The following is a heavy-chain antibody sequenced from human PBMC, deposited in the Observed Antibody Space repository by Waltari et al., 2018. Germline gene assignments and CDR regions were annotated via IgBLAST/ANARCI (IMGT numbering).Heavy chain of an antibody. CDR3: ARVSAAGGTRLFDY. CDR1: GGSLNNYY. Sequence: QVQLQESGPGLVNPSETLSLTCTVSGGSLNNYYWNWIRQPPGQGLEWIGFIYSSGTTNYTPSLKSRVTISIDTSKNQYSLILHSVTAADTAVYYCARVSAAGGTRLFDYWGQGTLVTVSS. D-gene: IGHD2-15*01. V-gene: IGHV4-59*01. J-gene: IGHJ4*02. CDR2: IYSSGTT.